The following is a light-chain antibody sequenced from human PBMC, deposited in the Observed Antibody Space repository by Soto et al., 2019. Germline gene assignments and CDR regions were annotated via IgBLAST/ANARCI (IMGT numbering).Light chain of an antibody. CDR2: GAS. CDR3: QQYGSSPRLT. V-gene: IGKV3-20*01. J-gene: IGKJ4*01. Sequence: EIVLTQSPGTLSLSPGERATLSCRASQSVSSSYLAWYQQKPGQAPRLLIYGASSRATGIPDRFSGSGSGTDLTLTISRLEPEDFAVYYWQQYGSSPRLTFGGGTKVEIK. CDR1: QSVSSSY.